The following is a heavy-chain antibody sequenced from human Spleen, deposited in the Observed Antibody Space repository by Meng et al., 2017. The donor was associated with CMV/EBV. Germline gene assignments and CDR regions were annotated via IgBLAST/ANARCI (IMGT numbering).Heavy chain of an antibody. J-gene: IGHJ4*02. D-gene: IGHD6-19*01. CDR2: IKTDGSSI. Sequence: SGVSFCDYCIPWVRQAPGKGRMWVSRIKTDGSSITYSESAKCRFSISRDNAKKTPYLQMNSLSAEDTAVYYCAILAESGVRGDSSDCWGQGTLVTVSS. CDR1: GVSFCDYC. CDR3: AILAESGVRGDSSDC. V-gene: IGHV3-74*03.